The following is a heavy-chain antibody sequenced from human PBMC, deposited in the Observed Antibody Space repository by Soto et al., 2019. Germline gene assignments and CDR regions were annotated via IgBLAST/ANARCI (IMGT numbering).Heavy chain of an antibody. CDR1: EFTFEDFA. CDR3: AKAKRPWTHYCGADV. CDR2: IDWDGEKM. D-gene: IGHD3-10*01. Sequence: EVHLVESGGGLVQPGRSLRLSCAASEFTFEDFAMHWVRQSPGKGREWVSSIDWDGEKMGYAAFVEARITLSRPNATTSPYLQMNSLTAADAALYYCAKAKRPWTHYCGADVWGQGTTVIVSS. V-gene: IGHV3-9*01. J-gene: IGHJ6*02.